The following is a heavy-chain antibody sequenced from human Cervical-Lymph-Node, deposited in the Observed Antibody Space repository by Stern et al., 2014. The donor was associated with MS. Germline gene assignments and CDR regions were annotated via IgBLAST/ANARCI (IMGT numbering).Heavy chain of an antibody. D-gene: IGHD4-17*01. J-gene: IGHJ6*02. Sequence: VQLVESGAEVKKPGSSVKVSCKASGGTFSSYAISWVRQAPGQGLEWMGGIIPIFGTANYAQKFQGRVTITADESTSTAYMELSSLRSEDTAVYYCARETSHIYGDSRSYYYYGMDVWGQGTTVTVSS. V-gene: IGHV1-69*01. CDR2: IIPIFGTA. CDR1: GGTFSSYA. CDR3: ARETSHIYGDSRSYYYYGMDV.